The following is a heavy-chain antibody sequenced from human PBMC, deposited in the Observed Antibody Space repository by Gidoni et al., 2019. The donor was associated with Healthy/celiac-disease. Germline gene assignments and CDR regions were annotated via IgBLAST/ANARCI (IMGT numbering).Heavy chain of an antibody. CDR1: GYSFPSYW. D-gene: IGHD4-17*01. CDR3: ARQSGDYGDHSGFDP. CDR2: IYPGDSDT. V-gene: IGHV5-51*01. Sequence: EVQLVQSGAEVKKPGESLKISCKGSGYSFPSYWIGWVRQMPGKGLEWMGIIYPGDSDTRYSPSFQGQVTISADKSISTAYLQWSSLKASDTAMYYCARQSGDYGDHSGFDPWGQGTLVTVSS. J-gene: IGHJ5*02.